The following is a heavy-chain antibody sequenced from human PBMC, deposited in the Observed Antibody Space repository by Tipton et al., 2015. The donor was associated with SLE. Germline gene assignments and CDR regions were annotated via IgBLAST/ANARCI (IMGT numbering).Heavy chain of an antibody. J-gene: IGHJ4*02. D-gene: IGHD5-12*01. CDR2: IYYSGST. V-gene: IGHV4-39*07. CDR1: GGSISSSSYY. Sequence: TLSLTCTVSGGSISSSSYYWGWIRQPPGKGLEWIGSIYYSGSTYYNPSLKSRVTISVDTSKNQFSLKLSSVTAADTAVYYCARPSGYEGGGFDYWGQGTLVTVSS. CDR3: ARPSGYEGGGFDY.